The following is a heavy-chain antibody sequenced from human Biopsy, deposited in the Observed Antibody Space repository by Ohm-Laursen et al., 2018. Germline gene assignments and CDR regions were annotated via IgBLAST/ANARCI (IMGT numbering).Heavy chain of an antibody. J-gene: IGHJ4*02. CDR2: IKSNTDGGTT. CDR3: TTVASPLYYSSSNRGLVY. D-gene: IGHD4-11*01. CDR1: GFPFSNAC. V-gene: IGHV3-15*01. Sequence: SLRLSCAASGFPFSNACMTWVRQAQGKGPEWVGHIKSNTDGGTTDHAAPVKGRLTISRDDSKNTVYLQMNSLKTEDTGVYYCTTVASPLYYSSSNRGLVYWGQGTQVTVSS.